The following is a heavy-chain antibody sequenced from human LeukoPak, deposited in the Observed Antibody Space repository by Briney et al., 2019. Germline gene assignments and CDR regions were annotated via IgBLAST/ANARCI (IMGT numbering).Heavy chain of an antibody. CDR3: ARGGWMSAHDY. D-gene: IGHD5-12*01. V-gene: IGHV1-8*02. CDR1: GYTFTSYG. J-gene: IGHJ4*02. CDR2: MNPNSGDT. Sequence: GASVKVSCKASGYTFTSYGISWVRQAPGQGLEWMGWMNPNSGDTDYSQKFQGRVTMSRSNSISTVYMELSSLRSEDTTVYYCARGGWMSAHDYWGQGTLVTVSS.